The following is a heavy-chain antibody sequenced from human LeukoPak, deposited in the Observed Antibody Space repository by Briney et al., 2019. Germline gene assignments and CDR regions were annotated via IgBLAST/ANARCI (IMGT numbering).Heavy chain of an antibody. CDR3: ARENDYSSHLLDY. CDR1: GFTFSSYW. V-gene: IGHV3-7*01. Sequence: GGSLRLSCAASGFTFSSYWMSWVRQAPGTGLEWVANIKQDGSEKYYVDSVKGRFTISRDNAKKSLYLQMNSLRAEDTAVYYCARENDYSSHLLDYWGQGTLVTVSS. CDR2: IKQDGSEK. J-gene: IGHJ4*02. D-gene: IGHD4-11*01.